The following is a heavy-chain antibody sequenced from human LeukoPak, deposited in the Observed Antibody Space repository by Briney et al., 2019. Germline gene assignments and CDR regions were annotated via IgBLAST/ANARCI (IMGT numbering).Heavy chain of an antibody. CDR3: VMRGYSGYTFLPDERYLDY. V-gene: IGHV3-64D*06. Sequence: GGSLRLSCSAPGLTFSSYAIHWSRTAPGKGLEYVSPLGGKGGSTYSPDSVKGRFTISRDNSKNTLYLQMSSLRAEDTAVYYCVMRGYSGYTFLPDERYLDYWGQGTLVTVSS. D-gene: IGHD5-12*01. CDR1: GLTFSSYA. J-gene: IGHJ4*02. CDR2: LGGKGGST.